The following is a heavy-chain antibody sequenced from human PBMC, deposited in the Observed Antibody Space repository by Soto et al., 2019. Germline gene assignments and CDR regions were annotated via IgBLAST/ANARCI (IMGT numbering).Heavy chain of an antibody. Sequence: PSETLSLTCVVSSYVIESGHYWGWVRQPPGKGLEWVGSIYDSGTTYYNPSLRSRVTISADTSKNQFSLSLTSVTAADKAVYYCARSPKYYTPGSSTSDYWGPGTMVTVSS. J-gene: IGHJ4*03. CDR1: SYVIESGHY. CDR2: IYDSGTT. V-gene: IGHV4-38-2*01. D-gene: IGHD3-3*01. CDR3: ARSPKYYTPGSSTSDY.